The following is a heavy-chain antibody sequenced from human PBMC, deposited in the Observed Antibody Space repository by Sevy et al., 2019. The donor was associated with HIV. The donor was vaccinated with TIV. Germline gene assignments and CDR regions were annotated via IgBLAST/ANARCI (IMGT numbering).Heavy chain of an antibody. J-gene: IGHJ5*02. CDR2: ISSSGTTI. D-gene: IGHD3-22*01. V-gene: IGHV3-48*03. CDR3: ARKGGAYDIGFDP. Sequence: GGSLRLPCAASGFTFSSYEMTWVRQAPGKGLEWISSISSSGTTIYYGDSVEGRFTISRDNPKNSLYLQMNSLRAEDTAVYYCARKGGAYDIGFDPWGQGTLVTVSS. CDR1: GFTFSSYE.